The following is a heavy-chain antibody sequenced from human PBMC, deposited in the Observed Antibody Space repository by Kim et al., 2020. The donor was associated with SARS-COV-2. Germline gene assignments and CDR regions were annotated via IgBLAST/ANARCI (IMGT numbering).Heavy chain of an antibody. V-gene: IGHV3-30*04. CDR3: ARDSPEYYYDSSGFND. CDR1: GFTFSSYA. Sequence: GGSLRLSCAASGFTFSSYAMHWVRQAPGKGLEWVAVISYDGSNKYYADSVKGRFTISRDNSKNTLYLQMNSLRAEDTAVYYCARDSPEYYYDSSGFNDWGQGTLVTVSS. D-gene: IGHD3-22*01. CDR2: ISYDGSNK. J-gene: IGHJ4*02.